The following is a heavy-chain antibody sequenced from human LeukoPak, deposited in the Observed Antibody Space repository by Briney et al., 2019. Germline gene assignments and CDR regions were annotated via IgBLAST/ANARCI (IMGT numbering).Heavy chain of an antibody. CDR2: INHSGST. CDR1: GGSFSGYY. J-gene: IGHJ5*02. V-gene: IGHV4-34*01. D-gene: IGHD6-6*01. CDR3: ARDLQEAPLGDWFDP. Sequence: PSETLSLTCAVYGGSFSGYYWSWIRQPPGKGLEWIGEINHSGSTNYNPSLKSRVTISVDTSKNQFSLKLSSVTAADTAVYYCARDLQEAPLGDWFDPWGQGTLVTVSS.